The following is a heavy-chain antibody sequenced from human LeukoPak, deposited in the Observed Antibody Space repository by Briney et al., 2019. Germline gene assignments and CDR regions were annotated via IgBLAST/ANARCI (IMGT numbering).Heavy chain of an antibody. CDR1: GGSISSSSYY. Sequence: SETLSLTCTASGGSISSSSYYWGWIRQPPGKGLDWIRSIYYSGSTYYNPSLKSRVTISVDTSKNQFSLKLSSVTAADTAVYYCASRKDSSGYSQYFDYWGQGTLVSVSS. J-gene: IGHJ4*02. D-gene: IGHD3-22*01. CDR2: IYYSGST. V-gene: IGHV4-39*01. CDR3: ASRKDSSGYSQYFDY.